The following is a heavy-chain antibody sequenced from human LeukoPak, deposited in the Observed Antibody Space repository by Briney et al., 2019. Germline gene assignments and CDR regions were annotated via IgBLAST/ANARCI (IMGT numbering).Heavy chain of an antibody. CDR1: GYTFTRFY. Sequence: ASVKVSCKASGYTFTRFYIHWVRQAPGQGLEWMGWINPNSGATNYAQKFQGRVTMTRDTSISTAYMELSRLRSDDTAVFYCARGPSPPRFYYYMDVWGKGTTVTVSS. J-gene: IGHJ6*03. D-gene: IGHD3-16*01. CDR3: ARGPSPPRFYYYMDV. V-gene: IGHV1-2*02. CDR2: INPNSGAT.